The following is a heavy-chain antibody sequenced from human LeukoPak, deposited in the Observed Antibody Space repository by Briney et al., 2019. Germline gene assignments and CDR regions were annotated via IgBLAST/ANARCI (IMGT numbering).Heavy chain of an antibody. J-gene: IGHJ5*02. CDR2: IYHSGST. CDR3: ASGGGGIVVVPAAQNWFDP. D-gene: IGHD2-2*01. V-gene: IGHV4-4*02. CDR1: GGSISSSNW. Sequence: SETLSLTCAVSGGSISSSNWWSWVRQPPGKGLEWIGSIYHSGSTYYNPSLKSRVTISVDTSKNQFSLKLSSVTAADTAVYYCASGGGGIVVVPAAQNWFDPWGQGTLVTVSS.